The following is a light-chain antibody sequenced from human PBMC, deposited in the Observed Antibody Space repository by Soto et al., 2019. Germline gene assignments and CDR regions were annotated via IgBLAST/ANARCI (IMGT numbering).Light chain of an antibody. CDR2: GAS. CDR3: QQYNNWRHTWT. J-gene: IGKJ1*01. V-gene: IGKV3-15*01. Sequence: EIVRTLSPAALSVPRGEIATLSCRVSQSVNSNLAWDQQKPGQAPRLLIYGASTSATGIPARFSGSGYGTEHTLTINSLQSAEIAVYFCQQYNNWRHTWTFGQGTKVEI. CDR1: QSVNSN.